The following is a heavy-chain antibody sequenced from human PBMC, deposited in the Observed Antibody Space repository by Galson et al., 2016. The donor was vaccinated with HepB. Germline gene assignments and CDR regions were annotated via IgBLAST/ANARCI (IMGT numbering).Heavy chain of an antibody. V-gene: IGHV4-59*01. CDR3: ARDRDSSSYYSLDY. CDR1: GGSISSYY. D-gene: IGHD3-22*01. CDR2: IYYSGRT. Sequence: SETLSLTCTVSGGSISSYYWSWIRQPPGKGLEWIGYIYYSGRTNYNPSLKSRVTMSVDTSKNQFYLKLRSVTAADTAVYYCARDRDSSSYYSLDYWGQGTLVTVSS. J-gene: IGHJ4*02.